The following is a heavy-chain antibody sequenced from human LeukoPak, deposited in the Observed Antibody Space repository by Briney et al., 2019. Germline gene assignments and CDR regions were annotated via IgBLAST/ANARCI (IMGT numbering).Heavy chain of an antibody. CDR2: IYSNGRT. Sequence: SETLSLTCTVSGGSISSSGYDWAWIRQPPGKGLEWIGTIYSNGRTSYNPSLKSRVTIFLDTSKNQFSLKLSSVTAADTAVYYCARDSPGAYFDYWGQGTLVTVSS. CDR3: ARDSPGAYFDY. V-gene: IGHV4-39*02. CDR1: GGSISSSGYD. J-gene: IGHJ4*02. D-gene: IGHD3-10*01.